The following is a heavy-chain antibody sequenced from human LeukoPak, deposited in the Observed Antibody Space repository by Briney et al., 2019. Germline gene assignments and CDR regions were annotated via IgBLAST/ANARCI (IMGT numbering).Heavy chain of an antibody. Sequence: GGSLTLSCAASGFTVSDYYMSWIRQAPGKGLELISYISSSATSIYYADSVKGRFTISRDNAKNTQYLQMNSVIAEDAAVYYCATRPRGSCSGNSCQGLDYWGQGTMVTVSS. CDR3: ATRPRGSCSGNSCQGLDY. J-gene: IGHJ4*02. V-gene: IGHV3-11*01. D-gene: IGHD2-15*01. CDR2: ISSSATSI. CDR1: GFTVSDYY.